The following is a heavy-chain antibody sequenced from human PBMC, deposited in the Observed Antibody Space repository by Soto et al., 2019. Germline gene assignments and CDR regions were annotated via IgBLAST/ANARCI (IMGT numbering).Heavy chain of an antibody. CDR1: GLSLSTSGVG. Sequence: QITLKESGPTLVKPTQTLTLTSTFSGLSLSTSGVGVGWIRQPPGKALEWLAPFYWDDDKRYSPSLKSRLTIPKDPSKTQVVLTITNMDPVDTATYYCANLTAAIDFDYWGQGTLVSVSS. CDR2: FYWDDDK. J-gene: IGHJ4*02. CDR3: ANLTAAIDFDY. D-gene: IGHD2-21*02. V-gene: IGHV2-5*02.